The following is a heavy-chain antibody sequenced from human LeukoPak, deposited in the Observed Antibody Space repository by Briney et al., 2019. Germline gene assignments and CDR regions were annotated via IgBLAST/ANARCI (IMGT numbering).Heavy chain of an antibody. CDR1: GGSFSGYY. Sequence: SETLSLTCAVYGGSFSGYYWSWIRQPPGKGLEWIGEINNSGSTKYNTYLKSRVTISVDKCKKQFSLKPSSVTAADTAVYYCARDGIAAAGSDAFDIWGQGTMVTVSP. J-gene: IGHJ3*02. CDR2: INNSGST. D-gene: IGHD6-13*01. CDR3: ARDGIAAAGSDAFDI. V-gene: IGHV4-34*01.